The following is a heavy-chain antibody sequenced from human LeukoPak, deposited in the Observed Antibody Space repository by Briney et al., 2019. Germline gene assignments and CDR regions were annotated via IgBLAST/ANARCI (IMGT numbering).Heavy chain of an antibody. D-gene: IGHD1-1*01. V-gene: IGHV4-61*05. CDR2: IQYSGST. CDR1: GGSISSSSYY. CDR3: ARVSWFPGTSYYYMDV. Sequence: SETLSLTCTVSGGSISSSSYYWGWIRQPPGKGLEWIGYIQYSGSTNYNPSLKSRITISVDTSKNQFSLKLGSVTAADTAVYYCARVSWFPGTSYYYMDVWGKGTTVTVSS. J-gene: IGHJ6*03.